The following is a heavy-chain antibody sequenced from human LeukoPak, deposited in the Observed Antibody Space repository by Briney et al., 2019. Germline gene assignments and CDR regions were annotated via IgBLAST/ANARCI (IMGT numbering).Heavy chain of an antibody. D-gene: IGHD6-19*01. CDR3: AKAYSSGWYFFDY. V-gene: IGHV3-23*01. CDR2: ISGSGGST. J-gene: IGHJ4*02. Sequence: PAGSLRLSCAASGFTFSSYAMSWLRQAPGKGLGWVSAISGSGGSTYYADSVKGRFTISGDNSKNTLYLQMNSLRAEDTAVYYCAKAYSSGWYFFDYWGQGTLVTVSS. CDR1: GFTFSSYA.